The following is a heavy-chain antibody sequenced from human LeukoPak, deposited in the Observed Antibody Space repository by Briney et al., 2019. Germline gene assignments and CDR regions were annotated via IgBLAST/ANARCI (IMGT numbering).Heavy chain of an antibody. D-gene: IGHD6-19*01. V-gene: IGHV3-48*04. CDR1: GFTFSNFG. CDR3: VARGGWARFDY. CDR2: ISDGTSRM. Sequence: GGSLRLSCAASGFTFSNFGVNWVRQAPGKGLEWVAYISDGTSRMYYTDSVKGRFTISRDDANNSLYLQMNSLRADDTAVYYCVARGGWARFDYWGQGTLVTVSS. J-gene: IGHJ4*02.